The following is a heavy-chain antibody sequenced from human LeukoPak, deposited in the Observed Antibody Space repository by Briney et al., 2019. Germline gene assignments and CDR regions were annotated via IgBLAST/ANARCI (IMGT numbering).Heavy chain of an antibody. CDR3: ARDLDYGSGSPHMDV. Sequence: TGGSLRLSCAASGLSFSNYWMHWVRQAPGKGLVWVSRINSNGTTTTYADSVKGRFTISRDNSKNTLYLQMNSLRAEDTAVYYCARDLDYGSGSPHMDVWGQGTTVSVSS. D-gene: IGHD3-10*01. V-gene: IGHV3-74*01. CDR2: INSNGTTT. J-gene: IGHJ6*02. CDR1: GLSFSNYW.